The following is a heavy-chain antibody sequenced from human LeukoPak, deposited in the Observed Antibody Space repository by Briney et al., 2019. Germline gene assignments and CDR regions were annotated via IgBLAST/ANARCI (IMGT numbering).Heavy chain of an antibody. J-gene: IGHJ4*02. V-gene: IGHV1-69*04. CDR3: ARVPLTYYDILTGYYTASGPFDY. Sequence: ASVKVSCKASGGTFSSYAISWVRQAPGQGLEWMGRIIPILGIANYAQKFQGRVTITADKSTSTAYMELSSPRSEDTAVYYCARVPLTYYDILTGYYTASGPFDYWGQGTLVTVSS. CDR1: GGTFSSYA. D-gene: IGHD3-9*01. CDR2: IIPILGIA.